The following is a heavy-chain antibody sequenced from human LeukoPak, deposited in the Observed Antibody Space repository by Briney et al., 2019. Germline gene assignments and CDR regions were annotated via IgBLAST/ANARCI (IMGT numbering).Heavy chain of an antibody. Sequence: SETLSLTCTVSVGSISSSSYYWGWIRQPPGKGLEWIGSIYYSGSSYYNPSLKSRVIISVDTSKNQFSLKLSSGTAADTAVYYCARHVGSGSYFDYWGQGTLVTVSS. CDR2: IYYSGSS. CDR1: VGSISSSSYY. CDR3: ARHVGSGSYFDY. J-gene: IGHJ4*02. V-gene: IGHV4-39*01. D-gene: IGHD3-22*01.